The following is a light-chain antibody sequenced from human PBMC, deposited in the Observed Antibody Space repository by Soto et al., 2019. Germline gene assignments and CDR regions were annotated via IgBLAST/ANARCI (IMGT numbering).Light chain of an antibody. CDR3: QQYDKWPLT. V-gene: IGKV3D-15*01. J-gene: IGKJ4*01. Sequence: EIVMTQSPGTLSVSTGQGATLSCRASHSVDSNLAWYQQKPGQAPRPLIFGASTRPTGIPDRFSGSGSGTEFTLTISSLQSEDFAVYYCQQYDKWPLTFGGGTKVEIK. CDR1: HSVDSN. CDR2: GAS.